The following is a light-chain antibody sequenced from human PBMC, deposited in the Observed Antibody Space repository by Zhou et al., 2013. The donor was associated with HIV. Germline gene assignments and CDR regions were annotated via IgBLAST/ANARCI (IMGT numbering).Light chain of an antibody. V-gene: IGKV2-30*02. Sequence: IVMTQSPLSLPVTLGQPASISCRSSRSVVHSDGNTYLNWYHQRPGQSPRRLIYKVSNRDAGVPDRFSGSGSDTDFTLKISRVEAEDIGVYYCMQRIEFPFTFGPGTKVDIK. CDR1: RSVVHSDGNTY. CDR3: MQRIEFPFT. J-gene: IGKJ3*01. CDR2: KVS.